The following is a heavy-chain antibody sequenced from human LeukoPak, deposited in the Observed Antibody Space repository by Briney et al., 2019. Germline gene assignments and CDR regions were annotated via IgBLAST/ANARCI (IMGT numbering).Heavy chain of an antibody. V-gene: IGHV1-8*01. J-gene: IGHJ4*02. CDR1: GYTFTSYD. D-gene: IGHD3-22*01. Sequence: GASVKVSCKASGYTFTSYDINWVRQATGHGLEWMGWMNPNSGNTGYAQKFQGRVTMTRNTSISTAYMELSSLRSEDTAVYYCARGVRYYDSSGYFDYWGQGTLVTVSS. CDR3: ARGVRYYDSSGYFDY. CDR2: MNPNSGNT.